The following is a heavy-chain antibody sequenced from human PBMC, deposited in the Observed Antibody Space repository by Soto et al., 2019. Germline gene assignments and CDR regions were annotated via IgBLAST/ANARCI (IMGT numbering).Heavy chain of an antibody. Sequence: GGSLRLSCAASGFTFSSYWMSWVRQAPGKGLEWVANIKQDGSEKYYVDSVKGRFTISRDNAKNSLCLQMNSLRAEDTAVYYCARESGYCSSTSCYGGSPDVWGKGTTVTVSS. CDR3: ARESGYCSSTSCYGGSPDV. CDR1: GFTFSSYW. CDR2: IKQDGSEK. J-gene: IGHJ6*04. V-gene: IGHV3-7*01. D-gene: IGHD2-2*03.